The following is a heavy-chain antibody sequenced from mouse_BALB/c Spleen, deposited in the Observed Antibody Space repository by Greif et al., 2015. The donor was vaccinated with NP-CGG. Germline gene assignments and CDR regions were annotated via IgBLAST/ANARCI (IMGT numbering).Heavy chain of an antibody. CDR3: ARGDGNYWYFDV. Sequence: DVKLVESGGDLVKPGGSLKLSCAASGFTFSSYGMSWVRQTPDKRLEWVATISSGGSYTYYPDSVKGRFTISRDNAKNTLYLQMSSLKSEDTAMYYCARGDGNYWYFDVWGAGTTVTVSS. V-gene: IGHV5-6*02. D-gene: IGHD2-1*01. CDR2: ISSGGSYT. J-gene: IGHJ1*01. CDR1: GFTFSSYG.